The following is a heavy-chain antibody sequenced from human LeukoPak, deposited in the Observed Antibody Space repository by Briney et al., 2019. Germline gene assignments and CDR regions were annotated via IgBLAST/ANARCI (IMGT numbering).Heavy chain of an antibody. D-gene: IGHD2/OR15-2a*01. CDR3: AKGGIHRGYYFYYMDV. J-gene: IGHJ6*03. CDR2: IRYDGSNK. CDR1: GFTFSSYG. Sequence: GGSLRLSCAASGFTFSSYGMHWIRQAPGKGLEWVAFIRYDGSNKYYADSVKGRFTISRDNAKNSLYLQMNSLRPEDTALYYCAKGGIHRGYYFYYMDVWGKGTTVTISS. V-gene: IGHV3-30*02.